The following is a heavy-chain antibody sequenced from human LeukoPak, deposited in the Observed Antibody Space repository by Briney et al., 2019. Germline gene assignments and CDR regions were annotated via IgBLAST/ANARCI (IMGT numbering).Heavy chain of an antibody. J-gene: IGHJ3*02. CDR2: IRYDGSNK. V-gene: IGHV3-30*02. CDR3: AKDWSRYCSSTSCYRSDAFDI. Sequence: GGSLRLSCAASGFTFSSYGMHWVRQAPGKGLEWVAFIRYDGSNKYYADSVKGRFTISRDNSKNTLYLQMNSLRAEYTAVYYCAKDWSRYCSSTSCYRSDAFDIWGQGTMVTVSS. D-gene: IGHD2-2*01. CDR1: GFTFSSYG.